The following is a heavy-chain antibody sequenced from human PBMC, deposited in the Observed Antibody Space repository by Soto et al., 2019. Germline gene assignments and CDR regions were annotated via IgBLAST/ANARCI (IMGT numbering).Heavy chain of an antibody. CDR2: ISSSRSYI. CDR1: GFTFSSYS. V-gene: IGHV3-21*01. J-gene: IGHJ3*02. D-gene: IGHD7-27*01. CDR3: ARDRGWGPTYDAFDI. Sequence: GESLKISCAASGFTFSSYSMNWVRQAPGKGLEWVSSISSSRSYIYYADSVKGRFTISRDNAKNSLYLQMNSLRAEDTAVYYCARDRGWGPTYDAFDIWGQGTMVTVSS.